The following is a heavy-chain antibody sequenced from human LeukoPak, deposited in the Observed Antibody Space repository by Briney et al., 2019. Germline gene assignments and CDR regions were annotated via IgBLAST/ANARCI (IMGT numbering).Heavy chain of an antibody. CDR3: ARGRRIQLWLKRGNWFDP. D-gene: IGHD5-18*01. CDR1: GYTFTSYY. CDR2: INPSGGST. Sequence: ASVKVSCKASGYTFTSYYTHWVRQAPGQGLEWMGIINPSGGSTSYAQKFQGRVTMTRDTSTSTVYMELSSLRSEDTAVYYCARGRRIQLWLKRGNWFDPWGQGTLVTVSS. V-gene: IGHV1-46*01. J-gene: IGHJ5*02.